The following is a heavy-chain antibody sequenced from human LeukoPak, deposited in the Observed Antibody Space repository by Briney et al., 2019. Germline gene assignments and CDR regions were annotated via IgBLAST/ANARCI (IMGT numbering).Heavy chain of an antibody. J-gene: IGHJ4*02. D-gene: IGHD4-11*01. CDR1: GFSFSSYW. CDR2: MDLDGSEK. Sequence: PGRSLRLSCAASGFSFSSYWMSWVRQAPGKGPEWVANMDLDGSEKYYGDSVQGRFTIFRDNAKNSLYLQMNSLRAEDTAVYYCAREDHSKYEYWGQGALVIVSS. V-gene: IGHV3-7*01. CDR3: AREDHSKYEY.